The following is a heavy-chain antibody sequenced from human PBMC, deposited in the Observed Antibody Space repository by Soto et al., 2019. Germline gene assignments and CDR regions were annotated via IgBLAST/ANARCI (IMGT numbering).Heavy chain of an antibody. Sequence: EVQLVESGGGLVQPGGSLRLSCAASGFTLSAYSMNWVRQAPGKGLEWISFINSGSDTIYYGDSVKGRFTISRDNAKNALYLQMNSLRDDDTAVYYCARPHLDRPTYYGLDVWGQRTTVTVSS. D-gene: IGHD3-16*01. CDR1: GFTLSAYS. V-gene: IGHV3-48*02. CDR3: ARPHLDRPTYYGLDV. J-gene: IGHJ6*02. CDR2: INSGSDTI.